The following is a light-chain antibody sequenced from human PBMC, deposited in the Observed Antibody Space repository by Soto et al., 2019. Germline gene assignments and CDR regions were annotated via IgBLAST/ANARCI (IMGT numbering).Light chain of an antibody. CDR3: QQYNSYSRT. CDR2: KAS. CDR1: QSISSW. Sequence: IQMTQSPSTLSASVGDRVVITCRASQSISSWLAWYQQKPGKAPKLLIYKASSLESGVPPRFSGSGSGTEFTLTVSSLQPDDFATYYCQQYNSYSRTFGQGTKVDI. V-gene: IGKV1-5*03. J-gene: IGKJ1*01.